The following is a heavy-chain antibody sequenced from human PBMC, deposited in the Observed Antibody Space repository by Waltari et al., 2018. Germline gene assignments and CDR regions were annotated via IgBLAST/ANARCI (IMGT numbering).Heavy chain of an antibody. J-gene: IGHJ4*02. CDR3: AKDRGHYGDYPFDF. Sequence: EVQLVESGGGLVQPGGSLRLSCAASGFTFSSYAMSWVGQAPGKGLEWVSDIRGSGVSTDYADSGKGRFTISRDNSKNTLYLQMNSLRAEDTAVYYCAKDRGHYGDYPFDFWGQGTLVTVSS. CDR2: IRGSGVST. CDR1: GFTFSSYA. V-gene: IGHV3-23*04. D-gene: IGHD4-17*01.